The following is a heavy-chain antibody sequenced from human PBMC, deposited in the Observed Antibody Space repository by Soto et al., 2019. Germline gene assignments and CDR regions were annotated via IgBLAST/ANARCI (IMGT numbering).Heavy chain of an antibody. CDR2: ISDSDNAT. D-gene: IGHD6-19*01. CDR3: AKGVSSSAWSASDS. J-gene: IGHJ4*02. Sequence: EVQLLESGGGLVQPGGSLRISCAASGFTFTNYAMTWVRQAPGKGLEWVSVISDSDNATYYADSVKGRFTVSRDNSKNTLYLPFNSLRAEDTAVYYCAKGVSSSAWSASDSWGQGTLVTVSS. V-gene: IGHV3-23*01. CDR1: GFTFTNYA.